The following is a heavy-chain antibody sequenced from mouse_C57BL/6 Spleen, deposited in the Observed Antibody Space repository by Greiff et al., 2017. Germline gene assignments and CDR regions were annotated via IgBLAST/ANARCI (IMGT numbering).Heavy chain of an antibody. D-gene: IGHD4-1*01. CDR2: IYPGDGDT. J-gene: IGHJ3*01. Sequence: QVQLQQSGAELVKPGASVKISCKASGYAFSSYWMNWVKQRPGKGLEWIGQIYPGDGDTNYNGKFKGKATLTADKSSSTAYMQLSSLTSEDSAVYFCARNWDVGAWFAYWGQGTLVTVSA. V-gene: IGHV1-80*01. CDR1: GYAFSSYW. CDR3: ARNWDVGAWFAY.